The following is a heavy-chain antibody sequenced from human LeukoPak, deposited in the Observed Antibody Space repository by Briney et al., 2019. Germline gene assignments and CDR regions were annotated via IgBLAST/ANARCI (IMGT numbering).Heavy chain of an antibody. V-gene: IGHV4-59*01. J-gene: IGHJ6*02. CDR1: GGSISSYY. CDR3: ARDGIRRYYDSSGYYGYYYYGMDV. D-gene: IGHD3-22*01. CDR2: IYYSGST. Sequence: SETLSLTCTVSGGSISSYYWSWIRQPPGKGLEWIGYIYYSGSTNYNPSLKSRVTTSVDTSKNQFSLKLSSVTAADTAVYYCARDGIRRYYDSSGYYGYYYYGMDVWGQGTTVTVSS.